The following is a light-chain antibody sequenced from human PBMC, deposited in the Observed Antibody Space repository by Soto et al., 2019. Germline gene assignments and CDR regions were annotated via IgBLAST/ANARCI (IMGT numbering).Light chain of an antibody. Sequence: EIVLTQSPATLSLSPGERATLSCRASQSVSSYLAWYQQKPGQAPRLLIYDASNRATGIPARFSGSGSGTDFTLTISSLQPEDFATYYCLQYKNSPITFGQGTRLEIK. CDR3: LQYKNSPIT. CDR1: QSVSSY. CDR2: DAS. J-gene: IGKJ5*01. V-gene: IGKV3-11*01.